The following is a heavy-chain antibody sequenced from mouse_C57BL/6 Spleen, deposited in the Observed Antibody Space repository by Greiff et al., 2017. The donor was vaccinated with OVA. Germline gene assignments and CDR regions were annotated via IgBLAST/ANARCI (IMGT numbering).Heavy chain of an antibody. D-gene: IGHD1-1*01. CDR2: IDPSDSDT. V-gene: IGHV1-52*01. CDR3: ARPQYYGRAY. Sequence: QVQLQQPGAELVRPGSSVKLSCKASGYTFTSYWMHWVKQRPIQGLEWIGNIDPSDSDTHYNQKFKDKATLTVDKSSSTAYKQLSSLTSEDSAVDYCARPQYYGRAYWGQGTLVTVSA. CDR1: GYTFTSYW. J-gene: IGHJ3*01.